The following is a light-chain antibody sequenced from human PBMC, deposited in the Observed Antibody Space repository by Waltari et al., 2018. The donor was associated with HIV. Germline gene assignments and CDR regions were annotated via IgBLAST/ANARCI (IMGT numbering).Light chain of an antibody. CDR2: KDS. CDR1: ALPKQY. Sequence: SYELTQPPSVSVSPGQTARITCSGEALPKQYAYWYQQKPGQAPVLVIYKDSERPSGVPERFSGSSSGTTVTLTISGVQAEDEADYYCQSADSSGTYPVFGGGTKLTVL. CDR3: QSADSSGTYPV. V-gene: IGLV3-25*03. J-gene: IGLJ3*02.